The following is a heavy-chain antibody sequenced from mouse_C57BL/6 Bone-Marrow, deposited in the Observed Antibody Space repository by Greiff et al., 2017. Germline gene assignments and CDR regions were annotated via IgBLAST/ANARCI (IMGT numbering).Heavy chain of an antibody. V-gene: IGHV1-59*01. D-gene: IGHD1-1*01. Sequence: VQLQQPGAELVRPGTSVKLSCKASGYTFTSYWMHWVKQRPGQGLEWIGVIDPSDSYTNYNQKFKGKATLTVDTSSSTAYMQLSSLTSEDSAVYYCASPPYGSSPYYAMDYWGQGTSVTVSS. CDR2: IDPSDSYT. J-gene: IGHJ4*01. CDR1: GYTFTSYW. CDR3: ASPPYGSSPYYAMDY.